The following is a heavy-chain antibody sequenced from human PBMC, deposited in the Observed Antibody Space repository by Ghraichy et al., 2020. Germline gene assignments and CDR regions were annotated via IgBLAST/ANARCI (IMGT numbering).Heavy chain of an antibody. CDR3: ARPDYGDYVPYFDY. V-gene: IGHV3-33*08. D-gene: IGHD4-17*01. CDR2: IWFDGSSK. CDR1: GFTFSSYG. Sequence: ALRLSCAASGFTFSSYGMHWVRQAPGKGLEWVAVIWFDGSSKYYADSVKGRFTISRDNSKNTLYLQMNSLRAEDTAVYYCARPDYGDYVPYFDYWGQGTLVTVSS. J-gene: IGHJ4*02.